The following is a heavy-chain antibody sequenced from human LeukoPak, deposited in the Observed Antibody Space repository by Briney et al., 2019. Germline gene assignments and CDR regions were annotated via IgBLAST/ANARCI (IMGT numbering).Heavy chain of an antibody. CDR1: GFTFSNYW. D-gene: IGHD5-24*01. CDR2: IWYDGSNK. J-gene: IGHJ4*02. V-gene: IGHV3-33*06. CDR3: AKDGYNSKGPFDY. Sequence: GGSLRLSCAASGFTFSNYWMHWVRQAPGKGLEWLAVIWYDGSNKYYADSVKGRFTISRDNSKNTLYLQMNSLRAEDTAVYYCAKDGYNSKGPFDYWGQGTLVTVSS.